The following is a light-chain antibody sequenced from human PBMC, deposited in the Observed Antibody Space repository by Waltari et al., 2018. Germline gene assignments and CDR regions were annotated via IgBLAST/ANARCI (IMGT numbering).Light chain of an antibody. CDR3: QQYYSYLPLT. Sequence: IRITQSPSSLPASTGDRVTITCRASQGISSYLAWYQQKPGKAPKLLIYAASTLQSGVPSRFSGSGSGTDFTLTISCLQSEDFATYYCQQYYSYLPLTFGGGTKVEIK. V-gene: IGKV1-8*01. CDR2: AAS. J-gene: IGKJ4*01. CDR1: QGISSY.